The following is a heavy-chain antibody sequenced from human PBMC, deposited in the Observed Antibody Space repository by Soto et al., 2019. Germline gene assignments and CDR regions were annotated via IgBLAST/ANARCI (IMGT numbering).Heavy chain of an antibody. CDR2: INPSGGST. CDR3: GRAGYCSCGSCYPCFDF. J-gene: IGHJ4*02. Sequence: QVQLVQSGAEVKKPGASVKVSCKASGYTFTSYYMHWVRQAPGQGLEWMGLINPSGGSTSYAQKFQGRVTMTRDTSTSTVYMELSSLRSEDTAVYYCGRAGYCSCGSCYPCFDFWGQGTLVTVSS. D-gene: IGHD2-15*01. V-gene: IGHV1-46*03. CDR1: GYTFTSYY.